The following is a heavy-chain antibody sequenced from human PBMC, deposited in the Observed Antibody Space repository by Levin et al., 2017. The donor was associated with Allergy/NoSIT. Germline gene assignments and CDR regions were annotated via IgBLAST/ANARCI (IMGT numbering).Heavy chain of an antibody. Sequence: SETLSLTCTVSGGSVSSGSYYWSWIRQPPGKGLEWIGYIYYSGSTNYNPSLKSRVTISVDTSKNQFSLKLSSVTAADTAVYYCASSETENPDFNYYYYGMDVWGQGTTVTVSS. CDR2: IYYSGST. V-gene: IGHV4-61*01. CDR1: GGSVSSGSYY. CDR3: ASSETENPDFNYYYYGMDV. D-gene: IGHD1-14*01. J-gene: IGHJ6*02.